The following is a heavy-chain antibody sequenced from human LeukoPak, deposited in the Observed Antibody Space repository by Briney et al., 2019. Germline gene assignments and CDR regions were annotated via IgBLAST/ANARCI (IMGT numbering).Heavy chain of an antibody. V-gene: IGHV4-34*01. CDR2: INHSGST. CDR3: ARVRPIVVVPAATYYYYYYMDV. Sequence: SETLSLTCAVYGGSFSGYYWCWIRQPPGKGLEWIGEINHSGSTNYNPSLKSRVTISVDTSKNQFSLKLSSVTAADTAVYYCARVRPIVVVPAATYYYYYYMDVWGKGTTVTVSS. CDR1: GGSFSGYY. J-gene: IGHJ6*03. D-gene: IGHD2-2*01.